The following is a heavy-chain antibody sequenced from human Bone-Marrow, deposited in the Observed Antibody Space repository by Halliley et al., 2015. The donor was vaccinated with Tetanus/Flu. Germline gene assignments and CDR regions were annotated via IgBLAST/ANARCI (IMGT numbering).Heavy chain of an antibody. CDR3: AREQGECIGGRCYPAYFDF. D-gene: IGHD2-15*01. CDR1: GFTFSTYS. J-gene: IGHJ4*01. CDR2: ISSSSSYT. Sequence: SLRLSCGASGFTFSTYSMNWVRQAPGKGLEWVSSISSSSSYTYYADSVKGRFTISRDNAKNSLYLQMNSLRAEDTAIYYCAREQGECIGGRCYPAYFDFWGHGTLVSVSS. V-gene: IGHV3-21*06.